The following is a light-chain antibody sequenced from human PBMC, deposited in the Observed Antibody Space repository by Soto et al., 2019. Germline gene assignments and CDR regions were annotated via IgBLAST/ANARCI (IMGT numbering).Light chain of an antibody. CDR2: TTS. J-gene: IGKJ2*01. Sequence: DVQMTQSPSSLSASLGDRVTITCRASQTISLYLNWYQQKPGKAPKLLIATTSYLQNGVPSRFSGSRSGTDFSLTISSLQPEDFATYYCQQSYLVPETVGRGTKVDSK. CDR3: QQSYLVPET. V-gene: IGKV1-39*01. CDR1: QTISLY.